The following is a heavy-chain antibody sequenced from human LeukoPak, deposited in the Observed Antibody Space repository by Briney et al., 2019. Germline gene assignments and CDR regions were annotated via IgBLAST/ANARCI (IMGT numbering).Heavy chain of an antibody. V-gene: IGHV4-59*01. Sequence: PSETLSLTCTVSGGSISSYYWSWIRQPPGKGLEWIGYIYYSGSTNYNPSLKSRVTISVDTSKNQFSLKLSSVTAADMAVYYCARLTVAPDAFDIWGQGTMVTVSS. D-gene: IGHD4-23*01. J-gene: IGHJ3*02. CDR3: ARLTVAPDAFDI. CDR1: GGSISSYY. CDR2: IYYSGST.